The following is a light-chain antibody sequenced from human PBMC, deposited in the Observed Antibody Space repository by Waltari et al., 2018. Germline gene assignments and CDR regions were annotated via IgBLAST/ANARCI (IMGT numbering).Light chain of an antibody. Sequence: QTVVTQVPSLSVSPGGTVTLTCALSSGPLSTTSYATWYQQTPGQAPRTLVSKANARSSGVPDRFSGSILGNTAALTITGAQADDESDYYCALYMGSGIWVFGGGTRLTVL. CDR2: KAN. J-gene: IGLJ3*02. CDR3: ALYMGSGIWV. CDR1: SGPLSTTSY. V-gene: IGLV8-61*01.